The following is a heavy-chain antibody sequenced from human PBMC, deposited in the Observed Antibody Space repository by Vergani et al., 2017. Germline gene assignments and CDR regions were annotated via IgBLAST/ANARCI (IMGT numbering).Heavy chain of an antibody. CDR3: ARLDYGILTGYRY. V-gene: IGHV1-46*03. CDR1: GYTFSNYY. D-gene: IGHD3-9*01. Sequence: QVQVVPSGAEVKKSGASVKVSCKTSGYTFSNYYMHWVRQAPGQGLEWMGIINPSGGHTNYAQKFQGRVTMTRDTSTSTVYMELISLRSEDTAIYYCARLDYGILTGYRYWVQGTLVAVSA. CDR2: INPSGGHT. J-gene: IGHJ4*02.